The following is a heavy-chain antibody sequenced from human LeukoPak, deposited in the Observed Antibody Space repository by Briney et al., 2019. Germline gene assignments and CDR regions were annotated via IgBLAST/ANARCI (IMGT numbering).Heavy chain of an antibody. Sequence: SETLSLTCAVYGGSFSGYYWSWIRQPPGKGLEWIGEINHSGSTNYNPSLKSRVTISVDTSKNQFSLKLSSVTAADTAVYYCAGELWFGAPRPFDYWGQGTLVTVSS. J-gene: IGHJ4*02. V-gene: IGHV4-34*01. CDR2: INHSGST. CDR1: GGSFSGYY. D-gene: IGHD3-10*01. CDR3: AGELWFGAPRPFDY.